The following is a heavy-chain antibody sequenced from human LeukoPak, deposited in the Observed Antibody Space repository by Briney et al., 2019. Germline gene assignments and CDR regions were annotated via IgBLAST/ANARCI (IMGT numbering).Heavy chain of an antibody. Sequence: TGGSLRLSCAASGFTFSSYGMHWVRQAPGKGLEWAAVIWYDGSNKYYGDSVKGRFTISRDNSKNTLYLQMNSLRAEDTAVYYCARDVGASNLWYYGMDVWGQGTTVTVSS. CDR2: IWYDGSNK. V-gene: IGHV3-33*01. CDR3: ARDVGASNLWYYGMDV. J-gene: IGHJ6*02. D-gene: IGHD3-3*01. CDR1: GFTFSSYG.